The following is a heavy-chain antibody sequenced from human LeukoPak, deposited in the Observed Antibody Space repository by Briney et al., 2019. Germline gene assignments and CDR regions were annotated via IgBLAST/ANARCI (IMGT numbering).Heavy chain of an antibody. D-gene: IGHD2-15*01. V-gene: IGHV1-69*13. CDR2: IIPIFGTA. Sequence: GASVKVSCKASGGTFSSYAISWVRQAPGQGLEWMGGIIPIFGTANYAQKFQGRVTITADESTSTAYMEPSSLRSEDTAVYYCARLCERGGSCYFDYWGQGTLVTVSS. CDR3: ARLCERGGSCYFDY. CDR1: GGTFSSYA. J-gene: IGHJ4*02.